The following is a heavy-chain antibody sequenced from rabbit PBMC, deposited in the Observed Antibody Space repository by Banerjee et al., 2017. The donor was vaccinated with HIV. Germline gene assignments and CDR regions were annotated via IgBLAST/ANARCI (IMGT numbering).Heavy chain of an antibody. CDR2: ILTGGSGWT. D-gene: IGHD1-1*01. V-gene: IGHV1S45*01. CDR1: GFSFSSNYI. CDR3: SRLNSGYYNL. J-gene: IGHJ4*01. Sequence: QEQLVESGGDLVKPGASLTLTCTASGFSFSSNYIMCWVRQAPGKGLEWIGCILTGGSGWTDYASWAKGRFTISKTSSTTVTLQMTSLTAADTATYFCSRLNSGYYNLWGPGTLVTVS.